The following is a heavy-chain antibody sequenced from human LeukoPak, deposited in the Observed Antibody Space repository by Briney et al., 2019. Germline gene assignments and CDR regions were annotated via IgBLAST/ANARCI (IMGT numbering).Heavy chain of an antibody. D-gene: IGHD6-13*01. J-gene: IGHJ6*03. Sequence: GGSLRLSCAASGFTFSSYSMNWVRQAPGKGLEWVSYISSSSTIYYADSVKGRFTISRDNAKNSLYLQMNSLRAEDTAVYYCAREYSSSWYHYYYYYMDVWGKGTTVTVSS. CDR1: GFTFSSYS. V-gene: IGHV3-48*04. CDR3: AREYSSSWYHYYYYYMDV. CDR2: ISSSSTI.